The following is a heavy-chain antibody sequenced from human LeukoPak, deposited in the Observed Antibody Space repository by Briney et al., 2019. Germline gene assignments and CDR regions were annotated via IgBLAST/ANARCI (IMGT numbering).Heavy chain of an antibody. Sequence: GESLKISXKGFGYSFNGYWIGWVRQRPGKGLEWMGIIYPGDSDTIYSPSFQGQVTISADKSISTAYLQWSSLKASDTAMYFCARHLGGGPAATPFDYWGQGTLVTVSS. V-gene: IGHV5-51*01. D-gene: IGHD2-2*01. CDR3: ARHLGGGPAATPFDY. J-gene: IGHJ4*02. CDR2: IYPGDSDT. CDR1: GYSFNGYW.